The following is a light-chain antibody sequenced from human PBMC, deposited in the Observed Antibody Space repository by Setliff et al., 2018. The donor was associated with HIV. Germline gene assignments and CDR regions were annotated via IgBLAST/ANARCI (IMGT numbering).Light chain of an antibody. CDR2: DVN. CDR3: SSYTSTYTSV. CDR1: SSDVGRYNY. J-gene: IGLJ1*01. Sequence: QSALAQPASVSGSPGQSITISCAGSSSDVGRYNYVSWYQQHPGKAPKLNIFDVNTPPSGGSNRFSGSKSGNTASLNISGLRPEDEADFYCSSYTSTYTSVFGGGTKVTVL. V-gene: IGLV2-14*03.